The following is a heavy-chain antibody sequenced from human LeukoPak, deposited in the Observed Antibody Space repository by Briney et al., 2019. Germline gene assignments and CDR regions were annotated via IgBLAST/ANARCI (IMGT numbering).Heavy chain of an antibody. D-gene: IGHD3-22*01. Sequence: GRSLRLSCAASGFTFSSYGMHWVRQAPGKGLEWVAVISYDGSNKYYADSVKGRFTISRDNSKNTLYLQMNSLRAADTAVYYCAKDLPTYYYDSSGYHDAFDIWGQGTMVTVSS. CDR3: AKDLPTYYYDSSGYHDAFDI. V-gene: IGHV3-30*18. CDR2: ISYDGSNK. CDR1: GFTFSSYG. J-gene: IGHJ3*02.